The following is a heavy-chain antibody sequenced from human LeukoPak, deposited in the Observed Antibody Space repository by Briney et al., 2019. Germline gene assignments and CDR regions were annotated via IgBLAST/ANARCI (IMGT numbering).Heavy chain of an antibody. Sequence: PGGSLRLSSAPSGFTFSSYGMHWVRQAPAKGREWVAGIWYDGSNKYYADSAKGRVTISRDNSKNTLYLQMNSLRAEDTAVYYCARDHCSGWYSDYFDCWGQGTLVTVCS. CDR3: ARDHCSGWYSDYFDC. D-gene: IGHD6-19*01. V-gene: IGHV3-33*01. CDR2: IWYDGSNK. CDR1: GFTFSSYG. J-gene: IGHJ4*02.